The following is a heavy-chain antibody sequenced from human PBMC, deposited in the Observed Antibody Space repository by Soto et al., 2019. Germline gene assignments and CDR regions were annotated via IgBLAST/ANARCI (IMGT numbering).Heavy chain of an antibody. CDR3: ARVNSSSYHFFDY. J-gene: IGHJ4*02. V-gene: IGHV4-30-2*01. Sequence: PSETLSLTCAVSGGSLSSGGYSWRWIRPPPGKGLEWIGYIYHSGSTYYNPSLKSRVTISVDRSKNQFSLKLSSVTAEDTAVYYCARVNSSSYHFFDYWGQGTLVTVSS. CDR1: GGSLSSGGYS. CDR2: IYHSGST. D-gene: IGHD6-13*01.